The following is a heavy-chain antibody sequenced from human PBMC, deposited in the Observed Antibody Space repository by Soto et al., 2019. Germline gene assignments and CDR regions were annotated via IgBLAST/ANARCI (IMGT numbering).Heavy chain of an antibody. CDR1: GFMFSNSL. CDR3: AREPEGSVFGLES. CDR2: VWEDGSEE. Sequence: QVQLVESGGGVVQPGRSLRLSCAASGFMFSNSLMHWVRQAPGKGLEWVAVVWEDGSEEYYADSVKGRFTISRDNSMNTLYLQMDRLRVDDMAIYYCAREPEGSVFGLESWGQGTLVAVSS. V-gene: IGHV3-33*01. D-gene: IGHD3-10*02. J-gene: IGHJ4*02.